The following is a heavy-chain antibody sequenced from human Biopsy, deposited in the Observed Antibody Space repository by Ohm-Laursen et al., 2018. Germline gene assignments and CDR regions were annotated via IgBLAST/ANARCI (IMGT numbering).Heavy chain of an antibody. CDR2: VYNSGIT. D-gene: IGHD3-3*01. Sequence: TLSLTCRVSGGSIISYYWTWIRQPPGKGLEWIGHVYNSGITNYNPSLKSRVTISKDTSKNQFSLQVNSVTAADTAVYYCARTPRDSFWSGSYKRGLWFDPWGQGTLVIVSS. CDR3: ARTPRDSFWSGSYKRGLWFDP. CDR1: GGSIISYY. V-gene: IGHV4-59*01. J-gene: IGHJ5*02.